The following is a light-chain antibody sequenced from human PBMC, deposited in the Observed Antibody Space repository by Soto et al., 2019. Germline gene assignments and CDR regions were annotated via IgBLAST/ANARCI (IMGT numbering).Light chain of an antibody. Sequence: EIVLTQSPGTLSLSPGERATLSCRASQSVSSSYLAWYQQKPGQAPRPLIYGASSRAIGIPDRFSGSGSGTEFTLTISSLQPDDFATYYCQQYNSYYEFGQGTKVEIK. CDR1: QSVSSSY. J-gene: IGKJ1*01. CDR2: GAS. V-gene: IGKV3-20*01. CDR3: QQYNSYYE.